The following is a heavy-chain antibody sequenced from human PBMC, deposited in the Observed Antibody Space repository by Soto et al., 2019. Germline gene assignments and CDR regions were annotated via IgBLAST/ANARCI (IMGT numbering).Heavy chain of an antibody. Sequence: PSETLSLTCTVSGGSIGSYYWSWIRQPPGKGLEWIGYIYYSGSTNYNPSLKSRVTISVDTSKNQFSLKLSSVTAADTAVYYCARDRRQYYDSSGPKGAFDIWGQGTMVTVSS. V-gene: IGHV4-59*01. CDR3: ARDRRQYYDSSGPKGAFDI. D-gene: IGHD3-22*01. CDR2: IYYSGST. J-gene: IGHJ3*02. CDR1: GGSIGSYY.